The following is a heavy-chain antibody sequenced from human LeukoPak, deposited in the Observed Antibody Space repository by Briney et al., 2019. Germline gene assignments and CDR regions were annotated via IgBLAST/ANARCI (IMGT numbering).Heavy chain of an antibody. D-gene: IGHD6-19*01. V-gene: IGHV4-30-2*01. CDR3: ARGDSSGWYEGNWFDP. Sequence: SETLSLTCAVSGGSISSGGYSWSWIRQPPGKGREWIGYIYHSGSTYYNPSLKSRVTISVDRSKNQFSLKLSSVTAADTAVYYCARGDSSGWYEGNWFDPWGQGTLVTVSS. CDR1: GGSISSGGYS. J-gene: IGHJ5*02. CDR2: IYHSGST.